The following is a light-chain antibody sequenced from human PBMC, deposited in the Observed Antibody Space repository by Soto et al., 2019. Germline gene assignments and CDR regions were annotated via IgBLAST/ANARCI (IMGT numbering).Light chain of an antibody. CDR3: CSYAGSSTHVV. V-gene: IGLV2-23*01. CDR1: SSDVGSYNL. CDR2: EGS. J-gene: IGLJ2*01. Sequence: QSALTQPASVSGSPGQSITISCTGTSSDVGSYNLVSWYQQHPGKAPKLMIYEGSKRPSGVSNRFSGSESGNTASLTISGLQAEDEADYYCCSYAGSSTHVVFGGGTKLTV.